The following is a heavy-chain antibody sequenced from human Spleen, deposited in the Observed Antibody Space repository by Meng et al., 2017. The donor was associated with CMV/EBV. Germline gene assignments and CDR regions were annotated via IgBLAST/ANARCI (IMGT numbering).Heavy chain of an antibody. CDR2: ISYDGSNK. CDR3: AKGQTSTWNAYFDS. V-gene: IGHV3-30*04. Sequence: GESLKISCAASGFTFSSYAMHWVRQAPGKGLEWVAVISYDGSNKYYADSVKGRFTISRDNSKNTLYLQMSSLRAEDTALYYCAKGQTSTWNAYFDSWGQGALVTVSS. D-gene: IGHD6-13*01. CDR1: GFTFSSYA. J-gene: IGHJ4*02.